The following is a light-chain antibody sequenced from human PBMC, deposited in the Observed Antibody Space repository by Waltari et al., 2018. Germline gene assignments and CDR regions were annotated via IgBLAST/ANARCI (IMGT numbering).Light chain of an antibody. CDR2: VGTGGIVG. CDR3: GADHGSGSNFSVV. J-gene: IGLJ2*01. V-gene: IGLV9-49*01. Sequence: QPVLTQPPSASASLGASVTLTCTLSSRYSNYKVDWYQQRPGKGPRFVMRVGTGGIVGSKGDGIPDRFSVLGSGLNRYLTIKNIQEEDESDYHCGADHGSGSNFSVVFGGGTKLTVL. CDR1: SRYSNYK.